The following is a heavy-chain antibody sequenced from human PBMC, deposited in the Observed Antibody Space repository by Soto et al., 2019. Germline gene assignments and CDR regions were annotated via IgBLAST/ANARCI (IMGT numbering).Heavy chain of an antibody. CDR3: AKARGYSYSYYYYGMDV. Sequence: GGSLGLSCAASGFTFDDYAMHWVRQAPGKGLEWVSGISWNSGSIGYADSVKGRFTISRDNAKNSLYLQMNSLRAEDTALYYCAKARGYSYSYYYYGMDVWGQGTTVTVSS. V-gene: IGHV3-9*01. J-gene: IGHJ6*02. CDR2: ISWNSGSI. D-gene: IGHD5-18*01. CDR1: GFTFDDYA.